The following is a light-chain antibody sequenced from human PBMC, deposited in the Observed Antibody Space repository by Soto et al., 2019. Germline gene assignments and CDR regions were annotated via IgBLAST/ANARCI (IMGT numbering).Light chain of an antibody. J-gene: IGKJ2*01. Sequence: DIVMTQSPLSLPVTPGEPASISCRSSQSLLHSNGYNYLDWYLQKPGQSPQLLIYLGSNRASGDHDRFSGSGSGTDFTLKISRVEAEDVGVYYCMQALQTPYPFGQGTKLEIK. CDR3: MQALQTPYP. CDR1: QSLLHSNGYNY. CDR2: LGS. V-gene: IGKV2-28*01.